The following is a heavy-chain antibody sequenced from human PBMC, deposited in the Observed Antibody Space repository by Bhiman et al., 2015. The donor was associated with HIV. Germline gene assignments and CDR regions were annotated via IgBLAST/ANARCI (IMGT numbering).Heavy chain of an antibody. J-gene: IGHJ4*02. CDR3: AGVSGRFGQGPAPIDY. CDR2: IRDDGTNE. Sequence: QVQLVESGGGVVQPGGSLRLSCKASGYSFSRYGMHWVRQAPGKGLEWVAFIRDDGTNEYYADSVKGRFTISRDNGKSTLYLQMNSLRAEDTAVYYCAGVSGRFGQGPAPIDYWGQGTLITVSS. V-gene: IGHV3-30*02. CDR1: GYSFSRYG. D-gene: IGHD3-10*01.